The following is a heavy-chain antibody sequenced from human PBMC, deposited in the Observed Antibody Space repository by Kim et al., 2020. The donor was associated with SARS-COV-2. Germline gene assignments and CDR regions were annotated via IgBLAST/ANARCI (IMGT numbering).Heavy chain of an antibody. CDR1: GFTFSSYG. J-gene: IGHJ4*02. V-gene: IGHV3-30*18. CDR2: ISYDGSNK. D-gene: IGHD3-22*01. Sequence: GGSLRLSCAASGFTFSSYGMHWVRQAPGKGLEWVAVISYDGSNKYYADSVKGRFTISRDNSKNTLYLQMNSLRAEDTAVYYCAKDHSSGYYPLMGYWGQGTLVTVSS. CDR3: AKDHSSGYYPLMGY.